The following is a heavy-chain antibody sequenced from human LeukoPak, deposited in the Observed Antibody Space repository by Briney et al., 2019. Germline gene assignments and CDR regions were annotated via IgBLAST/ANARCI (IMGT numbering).Heavy chain of an antibody. Sequence: GGSLRLSCAASGVTFSSYAMSWVRQAPGKGLERVSVISGSGASTYYADSVKGRFTISRDNSKNTLYLQMNSLRAEDTAVYYCAKVRFGVTARYYFDYWGQGTLVTVSS. J-gene: IGHJ4*02. CDR2: ISGSGAST. CDR3: AKVRFGVTARYYFDY. V-gene: IGHV3-23*01. D-gene: IGHD3-10*01. CDR1: GVTFSSYA.